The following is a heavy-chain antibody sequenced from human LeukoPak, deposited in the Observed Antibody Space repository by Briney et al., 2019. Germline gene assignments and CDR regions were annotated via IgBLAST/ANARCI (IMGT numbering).Heavy chain of an antibody. CDR1: GYTFTSYY. CDR3: ARGTRLYYDYVWGSDRPEIDY. Sequence: ASVKVSCKASGYTFTSYYMHWVRQAPGQGLEWMGIINPSGGSTSYAQKFQGRVTMTRDMSTSTVYMELSSLRSEDTAVYYCARGTRLYYDYVWGSDRPEIDYWGQGTLVTVSS. D-gene: IGHD3-16*02. J-gene: IGHJ4*02. V-gene: IGHV1-46*01. CDR2: INPSGGST.